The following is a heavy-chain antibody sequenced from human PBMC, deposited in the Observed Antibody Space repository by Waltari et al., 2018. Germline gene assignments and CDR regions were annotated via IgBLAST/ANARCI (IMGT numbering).Heavy chain of an antibody. V-gene: IGHV3-74*01. D-gene: IGHD3-10*01. J-gene: IGHJ6*02. CDR1: GFRLSTYW. CDR3: ARLAPRTYRSPVPGRHYYYGMDV. Sequence: EERLLESGGGLVQPGDSLRLSCAGSGFRLSTYWKNWVGQAPGQGLEWVARIGNDETSISYADSVKGRLTISRDNAKNTVYLQMKRLRVEDTAVYYCARLAPRTYRSPVPGRHYYYGMDVWGQGTTVTVSS. CDR2: IGNDETSI.